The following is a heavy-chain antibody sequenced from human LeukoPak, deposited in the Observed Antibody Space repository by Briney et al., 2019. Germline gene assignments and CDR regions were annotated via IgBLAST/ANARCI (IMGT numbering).Heavy chain of an antibody. CDR1: GFTFTNFA. CDR3: VKGPRPDITVAHTVEN. Sequence: GGSLRLSCTASGFTFTNFAMSWVRLTPGKGLEWVSLISASGGSTHYADSVNGRFTASRDNSKNTVYLQLKSLRAEDTAVYYCVKGPRPDITVAHTVENWGQGTLVTVSS. D-gene: IGHD6-19*01. J-gene: IGHJ4*02. CDR2: ISASGGST. V-gene: IGHV3-23*01.